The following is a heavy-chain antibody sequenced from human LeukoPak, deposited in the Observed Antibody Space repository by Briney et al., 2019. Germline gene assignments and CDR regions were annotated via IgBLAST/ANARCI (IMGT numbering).Heavy chain of an antibody. CDR3: AKEGARKAAYPNTFDY. Sequence: GGSLRLSCAASGFTFSSYGMHWVRQAPGKGLEWVAVISYDGSNEYYADSVKGRFTISRDNSKNTLHLQMNSLRAEDTAVYYCAKEGARKAAYPNTFDYWGQGTLVTVSS. CDR2: ISYDGSNE. V-gene: IGHV3-30*18. D-gene: IGHD2-15*01. J-gene: IGHJ4*02. CDR1: GFTFSSYG.